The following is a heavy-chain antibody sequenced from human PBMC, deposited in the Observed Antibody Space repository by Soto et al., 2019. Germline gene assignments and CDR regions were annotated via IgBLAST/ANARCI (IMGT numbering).Heavy chain of an antibody. Sequence: EVQLVESGGGLIQPGGSLRLSCAVSGFTVSNNYMSWVRQAPGKGLEGVSVIYSGGYTAYGDSVKGRFTISRDNSKNTINLKMNRRGADDAAVFYCGTQGGGGGYWGQGTLVTVSS. CDR2: IYSGGYT. V-gene: IGHV3-53*01. CDR1: GFTVSNNY. CDR3: GTQGGGGGY. J-gene: IGHJ4*02. D-gene: IGHD3-16*01.